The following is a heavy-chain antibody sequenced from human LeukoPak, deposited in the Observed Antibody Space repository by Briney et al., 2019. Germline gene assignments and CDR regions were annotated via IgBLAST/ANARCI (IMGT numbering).Heavy chain of an antibody. CDR3: ARGGRVLWFGELRSDYNWFDP. V-gene: IGHV4-34*01. D-gene: IGHD3-10*01. Sequence: SETLSLTCAVYGGSFSGYYWSWIRQPPGKGLEWIGEINYSGSTNYNPSLKSRVTISVDTSKNQFSLKLSSVTAADTAVYYCARGGRVLWFGELRSDYNWFDPWGQGTLVTVSS. CDR1: GGSFSGYY. J-gene: IGHJ5*02. CDR2: INYSGST.